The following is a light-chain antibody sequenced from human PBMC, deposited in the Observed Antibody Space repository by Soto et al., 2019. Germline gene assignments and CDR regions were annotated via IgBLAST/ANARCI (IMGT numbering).Light chain of an antibody. CDR3: QQYYSWPLT. Sequence: EIVMTQSPATLSVSPGERAALSCSASQSLTSYLAWFQQKPGQAPSLLIYGASARATGIPDRFSGSGSGTEFTLTINSLQSEDFAVYYCQQYYSWPLTFGGGTTVEIK. V-gene: IGKV3-15*01. J-gene: IGKJ4*01. CDR1: QSLTSY. CDR2: GAS.